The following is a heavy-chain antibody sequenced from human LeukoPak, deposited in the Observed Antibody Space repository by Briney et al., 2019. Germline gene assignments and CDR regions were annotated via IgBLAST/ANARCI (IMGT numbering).Heavy chain of an antibody. CDR1: GFTFSSYS. J-gene: IGHJ3*02. V-gene: IGHV3-21*01. CDR3: ARKYGSGSHAFDI. CDR2: ISSSSSYI. D-gene: IGHD3-10*01. Sequence: GGSLRLSCAASGFTFSSYSMNWVRQAPGKGLEWVSSISSSSSYIYYADSVKGRFTISRDNAKNSLYLQMNSLRAEDTAVYYCARKYGSGSHAFDIWGQGTMVTVPS.